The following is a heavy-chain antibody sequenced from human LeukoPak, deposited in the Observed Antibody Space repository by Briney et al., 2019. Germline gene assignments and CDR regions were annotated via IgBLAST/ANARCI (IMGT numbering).Heavy chain of an antibody. D-gene: IGHD2-2*03. CDR2: IYYSGST. Sequence: SETLSLTCAVSGGSISSTTSYWGWIRQPPGKGLEWIGRIYYSGSTFYNPSLKSRVTISVDTSKNQLSLRLSSVTAADTAVYYCARHGSTDYFDYWGQGTLVTVSP. J-gene: IGHJ4*02. CDR3: ARHGSTDYFDY. CDR1: GGSISSTTSY. V-gene: IGHV4-39*01.